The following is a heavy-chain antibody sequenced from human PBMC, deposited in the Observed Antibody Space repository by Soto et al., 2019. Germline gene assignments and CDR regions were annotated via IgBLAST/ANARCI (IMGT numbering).Heavy chain of an antibody. CDR2: IKSKTDGGTI. CDR3: ATERRGPCE. J-gene: IGHJ4*02. CDR1: GFILSNAW. D-gene: IGHD2-21*01. V-gene: IGHV3-15*01. Sequence: EVQLVESGGGLVKPGGSLRLSCAASGFILSNAWMTWVRQVPGKGLEWVGRIKSKTDGGTIDYAAPVKGRFTISREDSRNILYLEMNSLKTEDTAVYYCATERRGPCEWGQGSLVTVS.